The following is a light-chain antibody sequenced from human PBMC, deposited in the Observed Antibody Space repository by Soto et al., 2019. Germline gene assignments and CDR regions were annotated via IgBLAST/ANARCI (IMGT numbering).Light chain of an antibody. V-gene: IGLV1-47*01. CDR3: ATWDDGLSGWV. CDR2: KNY. CDR1: SSNIASNN. Sequence: QSVVTQPPSASGTPGQRVTISCSGSSSNIASNNVYWYQHLPGTTPTLLIYKNYQRPSGVPDRFSGSKSGTSASLAISGLRSEDEADYYCATWDDGLSGWVFGGGTKLTVL. J-gene: IGLJ3*02.